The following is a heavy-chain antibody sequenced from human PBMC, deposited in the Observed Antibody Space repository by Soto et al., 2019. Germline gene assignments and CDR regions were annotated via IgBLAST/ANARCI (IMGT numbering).Heavy chain of an antibody. V-gene: IGHV3-48*03. CDR2: ISPTATAI. J-gene: IGHJ4*02. Sequence: EVQLVESGGGLVRPGGALTLSCAVSGFTFSSFEMNWVRQAPGKGLEWLSYISPTATAIYYADSVKGRFTISRDNAKNSLLLHMGSLRADDTAVYYCAREWGYYFDYWGQGPPVTVSS. CDR3: AREWGYYFDY. CDR1: GFTFSSFE. D-gene: IGHD3-16*01.